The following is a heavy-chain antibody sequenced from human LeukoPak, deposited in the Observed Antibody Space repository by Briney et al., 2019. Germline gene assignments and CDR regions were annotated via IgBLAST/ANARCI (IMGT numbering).Heavy chain of an antibody. Sequence: SETLSLTCTVSGGSISSGSYYWSWIRQPAGKGLEWIGRIYSSGSTNYNPSLKSRVTMSVDTSKNQFSLKLRSVTAADTAVYYCARDGSYYDSSGWGQGTLVTVSS. V-gene: IGHV4-61*02. CDR2: IYSSGST. CDR3: ARDGSYYDSSG. D-gene: IGHD3-22*01. CDR1: GGSISSGSYY. J-gene: IGHJ4*02.